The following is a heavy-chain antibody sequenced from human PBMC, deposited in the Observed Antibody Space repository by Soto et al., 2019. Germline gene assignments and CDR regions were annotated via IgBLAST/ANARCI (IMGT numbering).Heavy chain of an antibody. CDR1: GGSISSSSYY. D-gene: IGHD3-3*01. Sequence: QLQLQESGPGLVKPSETLSLTCTVSGGSISSSSYYWGWIRQPPGKGLEWIGSIYYSGSTYYNPSLKSRVTISVDTSKNQFSLKLSSVTAADTAVYYCARNHYDFWSGYLYYFDYWGQGTLVTVSS. V-gene: IGHV4-39*01. CDR2: IYYSGST. J-gene: IGHJ4*02. CDR3: ARNHYDFWSGYLYYFDY.